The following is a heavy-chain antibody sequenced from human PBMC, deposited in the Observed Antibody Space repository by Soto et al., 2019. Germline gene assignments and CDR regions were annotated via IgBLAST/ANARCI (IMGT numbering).Heavy chain of an antibody. J-gene: IGHJ6*02. V-gene: IGHV3-21*01. CDR1: GFTFSSYS. CDR2: ISSSSSYI. CDR3: ARGDQDIVVVPAAPGYYYGMDV. D-gene: IGHD2-2*01. Sequence: PVGSLRLSCAASGFTFSSYSMNWVRQAPGKGLEWVSSISSSSSYIYYADSVKGRFTISRDNAKNSLYLQMNSLRAEDTAVYYCARGDQDIVVVPAAPGYYYGMDVWGQGTTVTVSS.